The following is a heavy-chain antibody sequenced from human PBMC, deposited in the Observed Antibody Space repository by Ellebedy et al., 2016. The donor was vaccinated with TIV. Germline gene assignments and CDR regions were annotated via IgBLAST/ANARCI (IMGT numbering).Heavy chain of an antibody. CDR3: AKDRGRELLTPFDY. CDR1: GGSISSYY. Sequence: SETLSLXXTVSGGSISSYYWSWIRQPAGKGLEWIGRIYTSGSTNYNPSLKSRVTMSVDTSKNQFSLKLSSVTAEDTAVYYCAKDRGRELLTPFDYWGQGTLVTVSS. CDR2: IYTSGST. V-gene: IGHV4-4*07. J-gene: IGHJ4*02. D-gene: IGHD1-26*01.